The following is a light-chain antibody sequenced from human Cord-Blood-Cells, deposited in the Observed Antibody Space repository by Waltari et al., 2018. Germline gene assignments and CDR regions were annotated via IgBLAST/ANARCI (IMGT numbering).Light chain of an antibody. J-gene: IGLJ2*01. CDR1: RTADGSFYL. CDR3: CSYAGSSTFVV. V-gene: IGLV2-23*03. Sequence: QADLTLPPSPSALPVPVNDSPRTRTRTADGSFYLVYCYQQYPGKAPKLMLYEGSKRPSGVSNRFSGSKSGNTASLTISGLQAEDEADYYCCSYAGSSTFVVFGGGTKLTVL. CDR2: EGS.